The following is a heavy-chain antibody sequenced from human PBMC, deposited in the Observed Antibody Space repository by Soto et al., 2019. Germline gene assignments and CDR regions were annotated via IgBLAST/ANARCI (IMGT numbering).Heavy chain of an antibody. CDR2: ISYDGSNK. CDR1: GFTFSSYA. J-gene: IGHJ3*02. Sequence: RLPCAASGFTFSSYAMHWVRQAPGKGLEWVAVISYDGSNKYYADSVKGRFTISRDNSKNTLYLQMNSLRAEDTAVYYCARGFYDFWSGPTFSDAFDIWGQGTMVTVSS. D-gene: IGHD3-3*01. CDR3: ARGFYDFWSGPTFSDAFDI. V-gene: IGHV3-30-3*01.